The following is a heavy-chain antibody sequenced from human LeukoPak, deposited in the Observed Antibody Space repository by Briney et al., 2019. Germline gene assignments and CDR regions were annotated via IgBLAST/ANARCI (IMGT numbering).Heavy chain of an antibody. V-gene: IGHV3-53*01. CDR1: GFTVSSNY. CDR2: IYSGGST. J-gene: IGHJ5*02. D-gene: IGHD3-3*01. Sequence: GGSLRLSCAASGFTVSSNYMSWVRQAPGKGLEWVSVIYSGGSTYYADSVKGRFTISRDNAKNTLYLQMNSLRVEDTAVYYCARSDWFDPWGQGTLVTVSS. CDR3: ARSDWFDP.